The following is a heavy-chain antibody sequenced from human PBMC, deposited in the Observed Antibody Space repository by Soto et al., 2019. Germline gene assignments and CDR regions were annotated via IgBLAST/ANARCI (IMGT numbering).Heavy chain of an antibody. CDR3: ARGYSSSWYNWFDP. V-gene: IGHV4-34*01. D-gene: IGHD6-13*01. Sequence: LSLTCAVYGGSFSGYYWSWIRQPPGKGLEWIGEINHSGSTNYNPSLKSRVTISVDTSKNQFSLKLSSVTAADAAVYYCARGYSSSWYNWFDPWGQGTLVTVSS. CDR1: GGSFSGYY. J-gene: IGHJ5*02. CDR2: INHSGST.